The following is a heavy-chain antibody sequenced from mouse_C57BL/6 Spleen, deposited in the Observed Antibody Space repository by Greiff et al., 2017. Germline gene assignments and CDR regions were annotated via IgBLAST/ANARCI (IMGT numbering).Heavy chain of an antibody. J-gene: IGHJ4*01. CDR1: GFTFSDYG. CDR3: ARDYVSRRGAMDY. Sequence: EVKVVESGGGLVKPGGSLKLSCAASGFTFSDYGMHWVRQAPEKGLEWVAYISSGSSTIYYADTVKGRFTISRDNAKNTLFLQMTSLRSEDTAMYYCARDYVSRRGAMDYWGQGTSVTVSS. D-gene: IGHD1-1*01. CDR2: ISSGSSTI. V-gene: IGHV5-17*01.